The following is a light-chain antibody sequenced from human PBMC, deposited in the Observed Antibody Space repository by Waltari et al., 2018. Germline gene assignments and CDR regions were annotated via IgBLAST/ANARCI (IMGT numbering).Light chain of an antibody. CDR1: SGDVGYYDF. CDR2: DVT. V-gene: IGLV2-8*01. J-gene: IGLJ3*02. Sequence: QSALTQPPSASGSPGQAVTISCTGSSGDVGYYDFVSWYQQHPGKVPSLLILDVTRRPSGFPDRFSGSKSETTASLTVSGLQPEDEADYYCTSFAASGDLVFGGGTKLTVL. CDR3: TSFAASGDLV.